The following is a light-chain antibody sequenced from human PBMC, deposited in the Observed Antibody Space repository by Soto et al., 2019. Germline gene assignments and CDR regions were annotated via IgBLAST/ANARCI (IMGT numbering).Light chain of an antibody. CDR1: QSVGTS. CDR3: QQYGGSPRT. V-gene: IGKV3-20*01. CDR2: GAS. Sequence: EIVLTQSPVTLSLSPGERGTLSCRASQSVGTSLAWYQQKPCQAPRLLIYGASNRATGIPDRFSGSGSGTDFTLTISKLEAEDFEVYHCQQYGGSPRTFGEGTKVELQ. J-gene: IGKJ1*01.